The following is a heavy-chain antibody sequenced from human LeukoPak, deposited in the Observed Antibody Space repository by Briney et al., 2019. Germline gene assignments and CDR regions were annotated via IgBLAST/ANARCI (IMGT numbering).Heavy chain of an antibody. CDR3: ARGHYDILTTYYYYYMDV. V-gene: IGHV3-7*03. Sequence: GGSLRLSCAASGFSFNTYWMSWVRQAPRKGLEWVANIKEDGSEIYYVDSVKGRFTISRDNSKNTLYLQMNSLRAEDTAVYYCARGHYDILTTYYYYYMDVWGKGTTVTISS. D-gene: IGHD3-9*01. J-gene: IGHJ6*03. CDR2: IKEDGSEI. CDR1: GFSFNTYW.